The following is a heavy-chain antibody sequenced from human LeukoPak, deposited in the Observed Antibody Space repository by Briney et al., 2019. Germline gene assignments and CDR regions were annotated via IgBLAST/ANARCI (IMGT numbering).Heavy chain of an antibody. CDR3: VRHDGRSGGTMGALDS. CDR2: IYYGRTI. CDR1: AASISSSSHH. Sequence: PSETLSLTCTISAASISSSSHHWGWIRQSPGTGLEWIGSIYYGRTIYYNPSLNSRVTISVVTSKDQFTLQLNSVTAADTAVYYCVRHDGRSGGTMGALDSWGQGSLVTVSS. J-gene: IGHJ4*02. D-gene: IGHD4-23*01. V-gene: IGHV4-39*01.